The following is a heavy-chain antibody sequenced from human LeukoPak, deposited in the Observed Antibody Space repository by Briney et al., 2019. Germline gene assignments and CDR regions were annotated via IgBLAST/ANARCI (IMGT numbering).Heavy chain of an antibody. CDR1: GFSFSNYE. V-gene: IGHV3-48*03. Sequence: PGGSLRLSCAASGFSFSNYEMNWVSQAPGKGLEWISYITASSTTIYYADSVKGRFTISRDNAKNSLYLQMNGLRGEDTAVYYCAKGPGARGHFNWFYPWGQGTLVTVSS. CDR2: ITASSTTI. J-gene: IGHJ5*02. CDR3: AKGPGARGHFNWFYP. D-gene: IGHD5-12*01.